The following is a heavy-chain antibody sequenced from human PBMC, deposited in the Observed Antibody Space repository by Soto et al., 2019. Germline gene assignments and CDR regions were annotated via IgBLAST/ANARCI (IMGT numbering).Heavy chain of an antibody. D-gene: IGHD2-2*01. J-gene: IGHJ6*02. V-gene: IGHV1-2*04. Sequence: ASVKVSCKASGYTFTGYYMHWVRQAPGQGLEWMGWINPNSGGTNYAQKFQGWVTMTRDTSISTAYMELSRLRSDDTAVYYCARGLVYCSSTSCYRHYYYGMDVWGQGTTVTVSS. CDR3: ARGLVYCSSTSCYRHYYYGMDV. CDR1: GYTFTGYY. CDR2: INPNSGGT.